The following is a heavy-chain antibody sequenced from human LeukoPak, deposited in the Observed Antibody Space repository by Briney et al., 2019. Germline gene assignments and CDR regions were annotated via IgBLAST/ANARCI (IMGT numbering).Heavy chain of an antibody. CDR3: ARGQSSVRFPGVGYFDY. D-gene: IGHD3-3*01. Sequence: GASVKVSCKASGGTFSSYAISWVRQAPGQGLEWMGGIIPIFGTANYAQKFQGRVTITTDESTSTAYMELGSLRSEDTAVCYCARGQSSVRFPGVGYFDYWGQGTLVTVSS. J-gene: IGHJ4*02. CDR1: GGTFSSYA. CDR2: IIPIFGTA. V-gene: IGHV1-69*05.